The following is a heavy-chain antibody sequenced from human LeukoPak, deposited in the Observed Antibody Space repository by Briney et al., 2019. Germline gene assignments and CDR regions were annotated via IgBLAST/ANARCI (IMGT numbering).Heavy chain of an antibody. Sequence: PGGSLRLSCAASGFTFSSYEMNWVRQPPGKGLEWIGEINHSGSTNYNPSLKSRVTISVDTSKNQFSLKLSSVTAADTAVYYCAGGRPSYNWNTHNWFDPWGQGTLVTVSS. CDR2: INHSGST. J-gene: IGHJ5*02. D-gene: IGHD1-20*01. CDR1: GFTFSSYE. V-gene: IGHV4-34*01. CDR3: AGGRPSYNWNTHNWFDP.